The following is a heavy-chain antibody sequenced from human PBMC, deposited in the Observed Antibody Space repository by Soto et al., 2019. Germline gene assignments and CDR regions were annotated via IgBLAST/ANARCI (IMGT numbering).Heavy chain of an antibody. CDR2: INHSGST. V-gene: IGHV4-34*01. CDR1: GGSFSGYY. D-gene: IGHD3-3*01. Sequence: SETLSLTCAVYGGSFSGYYWSWIRQPPGKGLEWIGEINHSGSTNYNPSLKSRVTISVDTSKNQFSLKLSSVTAADTAVYYCARSFSLRPFDYWGQGTLVTVSS. J-gene: IGHJ4*02. CDR3: ARSFSLRPFDY.